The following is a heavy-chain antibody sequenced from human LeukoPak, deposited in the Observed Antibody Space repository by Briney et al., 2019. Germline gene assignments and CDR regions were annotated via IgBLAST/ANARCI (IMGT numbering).Heavy chain of an antibody. CDR3: ARDYEDKVWFGHMDV. J-gene: IGHJ6*02. D-gene: IGHD3-10*01. CDR2: IQQDGNEK. Sequence: GGSLRLSCAASRFTFSSYWMSWVRQAPGKGLERVANIQQDGNEKNYVASVKGRFTISRDNAKNSLYLQMNSLRAEDTAVYYCARDYEDKVWFGHMDVWGQGTTVTVSS. CDR1: RFTFSSYW. V-gene: IGHV3-7*01.